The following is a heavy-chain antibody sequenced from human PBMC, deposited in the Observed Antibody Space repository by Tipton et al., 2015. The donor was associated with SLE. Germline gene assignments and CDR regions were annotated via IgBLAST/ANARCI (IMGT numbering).Heavy chain of an antibody. Sequence: LRLSCTVSGVSISTYYWSWIRQPPGKGLEWIGYSYYSGSTNCNPSLQSRVTISIDTSKNQLSLMLNSVTSADTAVYYCASRSSTRTNYYYMDVWGKGTTVTVSS. J-gene: IGHJ6*03. D-gene: IGHD2-2*01. CDR2: SYYSGST. V-gene: IGHV4-59*01. CDR1: GVSISTYY. CDR3: ASRSSTRTNYYYMDV.